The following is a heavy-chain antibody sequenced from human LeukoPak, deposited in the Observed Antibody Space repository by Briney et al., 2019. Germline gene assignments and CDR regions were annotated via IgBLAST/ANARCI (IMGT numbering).Heavy chain of an antibody. D-gene: IGHD4-23*01. CDR3: ARIGNGYFDY. CDR2: IYYSGST. J-gene: IGHJ4*02. V-gene: IGHV4-59*01. CDR1: GGSISSYY. Sequence: PSETLSLTCTVSGGSISSYYWSWIRQPPGKGLEWVGYIYYSGSTNYNPSLKSRVTISVDTSKNQFSLKLSSVTAADTAVYYCARIGNGYFDYWGQGTLVTVSS.